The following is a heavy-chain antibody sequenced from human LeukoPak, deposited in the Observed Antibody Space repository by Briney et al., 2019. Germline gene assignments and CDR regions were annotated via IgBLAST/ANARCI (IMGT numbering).Heavy chain of an antibody. J-gene: IGHJ4*02. V-gene: IGHV3-30*04. CDR1: GFTFSSYA. D-gene: IGHD1-26*01. Sequence: PGGSLRLSCAASGFTFSSYAMHWVRQAPGKGLEWVAVISYDGSNKYYADSVKGRFTISRDNSKNTLYLQMNSLRAEDTAVYYCARAPVKYSGSYWGPGFDYWGQGTLVTVSS. CDR3: ARAPVKYSGSYWGPGFDY. CDR2: ISYDGSNK.